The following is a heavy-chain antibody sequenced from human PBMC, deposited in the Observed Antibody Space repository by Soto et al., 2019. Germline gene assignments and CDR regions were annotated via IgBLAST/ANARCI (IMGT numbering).Heavy chain of an antibody. D-gene: IGHD5-18*01. J-gene: IGHJ4*02. CDR2: IYYSGST. V-gene: IGHV4-30-4*01. Sequence: SETLSLTCTVSGGYISSGEYYWSWIRQTPGKGLEWIGYIYYSGSTYYNPSLKSRVFISVDTSKNLFSLKLSSVTAADTAVYYCARFNTAMVTIDYWGQGTLVTVSS. CDR3: ARFNTAMVTIDY. CDR1: GGYISSGEYY.